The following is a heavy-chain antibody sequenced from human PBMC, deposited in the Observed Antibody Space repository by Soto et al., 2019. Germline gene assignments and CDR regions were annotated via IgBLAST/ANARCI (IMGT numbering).Heavy chain of an antibody. V-gene: IGHV3-7*01. CDR3: ARSFYDFWSGYPYYFDY. CDR2: IKQDGSEK. D-gene: IGHD3-3*01. CDR1: GFTFSSYW. J-gene: IGHJ4*02. Sequence: PGGSLRLSCAASGFTFSSYWMSWVRQAPGKGLEWVANIKQDGSEKYYVDSVKGRFTISRDNAKNSLYLQMNSLRAEDTAVYYCARSFYDFWSGYPYYFDYWGQGTLVTVSS.